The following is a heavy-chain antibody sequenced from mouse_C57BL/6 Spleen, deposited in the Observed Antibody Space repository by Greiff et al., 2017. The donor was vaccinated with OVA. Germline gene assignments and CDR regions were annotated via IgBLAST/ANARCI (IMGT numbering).Heavy chain of an antibody. Sequence: EVNVVESGGGLVKPGGSLKLSCAASGFTFSDYGMHWVRQAPEKGLEWVAYISSGSSTIYYADTVKGRFTISRDNAKNTLFLQMTSLRSEDTAMYYCASYGSSYYYAMDYWGQGTSVTVSS. D-gene: IGHD1-1*01. CDR3: ASYGSSYYYAMDY. CDR1: GFTFSDYG. J-gene: IGHJ4*01. CDR2: ISSGSSTI. V-gene: IGHV5-17*01.